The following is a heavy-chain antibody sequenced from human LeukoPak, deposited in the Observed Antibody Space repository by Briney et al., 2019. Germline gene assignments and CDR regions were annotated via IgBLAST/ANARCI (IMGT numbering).Heavy chain of an antibody. J-gene: IGHJ4*02. V-gene: IGHV5-51*01. CDR1: GYSFTTYW. CDR3: ARHREGQVGATRSFLDS. CDR2: IFPGNSQT. D-gene: IGHD1-26*01. Sequence: GESLKISCKGSGYSFTTYWIGWVRQMPGKGLEWMGIIFPGNSQTRYSPSFQGQVTISVDKYTSTAYLQWSSLKASDTAIYYCARHREGQVGATRSFLDSWGQGTLVTVSS.